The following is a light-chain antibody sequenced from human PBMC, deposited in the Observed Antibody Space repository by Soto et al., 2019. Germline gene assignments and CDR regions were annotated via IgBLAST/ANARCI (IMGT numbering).Light chain of an antibody. CDR3: QQYNTYSAT. V-gene: IGKV1-5*01. J-gene: IGKJ5*01. Sequence: HMTPTPFTLSESASTSVHITFRASQNIAGWLAWYQQTPGKAPKVLVYGASTSESGVPSRFSGSGSRTEFTLTIRSLQPGDFATYYCQQYNTYSATFGQGTRLEIK. CDR1: QNIAGW. CDR2: GAS.